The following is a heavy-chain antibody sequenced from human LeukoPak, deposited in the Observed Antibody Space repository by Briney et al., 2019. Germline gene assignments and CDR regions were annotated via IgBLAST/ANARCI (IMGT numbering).Heavy chain of an antibody. Sequence: PGGSLRLSCAVSGITLSNYGMAWVRRAPGKGLECVASLSASGGGTSYADSVRGRFTISRDNAKNTLYPQMNSLRAEDTAVYFCAKRGVVIRVILVGFHKEAYYFDSWGQGVLVTVSS. V-gene: IGHV3-23*01. CDR3: AKRGVVIRVILVGFHKEAYYFDS. CDR1: GITLSNYG. D-gene: IGHD3-22*01. J-gene: IGHJ4*02. CDR2: LSASGGGT.